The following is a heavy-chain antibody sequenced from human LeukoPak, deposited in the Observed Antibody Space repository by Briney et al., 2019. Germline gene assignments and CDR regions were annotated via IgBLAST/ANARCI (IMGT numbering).Heavy chain of an antibody. J-gene: IGHJ5*02. Sequence: SETLSLTCTVSGGSISSGGYYWSWIRQHPGKGLEWIGYIYCSGSTYYNPSLKSRVTISVDTSKNQFSLKLSSVTAADTAVYSCAIGYGSGWFDPWGQGTLVTVSS. CDR3: AIGYGSGWFDP. CDR1: GGSISSGGYY. D-gene: IGHD3-10*01. V-gene: IGHV4-31*03. CDR2: IYCSGST.